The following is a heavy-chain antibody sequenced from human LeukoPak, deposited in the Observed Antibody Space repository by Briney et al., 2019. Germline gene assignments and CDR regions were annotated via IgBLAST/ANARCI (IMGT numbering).Heavy chain of an antibody. CDR3: ARDSSSWYRQGYMDV. D-gene: IGHD6-13*01. J-gene: IGHJ6*03. CDR1: GFTFSSYA. V-gene: IGHV3-7*01. Sequence: GGSLRLSCAASGFTFSSYAMSWVRQAPGKGLEWVANIKQDGSEKYYVDSVKGRFTISRDNAKNSLYLQMNSLRAEDTAVYYCARDSSSWYRQGYMDVWGKGTTVTVSS. CDR2: IKQDGSEK.